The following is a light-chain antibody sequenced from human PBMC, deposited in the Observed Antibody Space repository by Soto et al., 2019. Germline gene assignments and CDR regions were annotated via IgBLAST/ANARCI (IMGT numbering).Light chain of an antibody. J-gene: IGKJ4*01. CDR1: QSVSSN. V-gene: IGKV3-15*01. CDR2: GAY. CDR3: QPSYSTPLT. Sequence: EIVMTQSPATLSVSPGERATLSGRASQSVSSNLAWYQQKPGQAPRPLIYGAYTRATGIPDRFSGSGSGTDFTLTISSLQPEDFATYYCQPSYSTPLTFGGVTQVEIK.